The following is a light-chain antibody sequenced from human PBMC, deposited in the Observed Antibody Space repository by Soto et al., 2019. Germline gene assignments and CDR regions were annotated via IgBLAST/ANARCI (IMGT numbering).Light chain of an antibody. Sequence: EIVLTQSPATLSLSPGERATLSCRASQSVSSYLACYQQKPGQAPRLLIYDASNRATGIPARFSGSGSGTDFTLTISSLEPEDFAVYYGQQRSNWPPGTFGPGTKVDIK. CDR3: QQRSNWPPGT. CDR2: DAS. V-gene: IGKV3-11*01. CDR1: QSVSSY. J-gene: IGKJ3*01.